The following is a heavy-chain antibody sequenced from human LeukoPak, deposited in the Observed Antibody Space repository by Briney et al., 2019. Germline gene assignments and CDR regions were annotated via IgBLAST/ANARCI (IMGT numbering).Heavy chain of an antibody. D-gene: IGHD3-16*01. CDR1: GFTFSSYA. Sequence: GGSLRLSCAASGFTFSSYAMNWVRQAPGKGLEWVSAISGSGGSTYYADSVKGRFTISRDNSKNTLYLQMNSLRAEDTAVYYCVKSSGFPGGWFDPWGQGTLVTVSS. CDR3: VKSSGFPGGWFDP. J-gene: IGHJ5*02. V-gene: IGHV3-23*01. CDR2: ISGSGGST.